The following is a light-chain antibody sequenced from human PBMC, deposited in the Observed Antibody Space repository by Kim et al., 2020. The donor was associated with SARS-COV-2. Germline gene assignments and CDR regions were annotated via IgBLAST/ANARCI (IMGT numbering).Light chain of an antibody. CDR1: NSDVGVYQF. CDR2: DVT. CDR3: CSYAGSSSYV. V-gene: IGLV2-11*01. Sequence: GQSVTISCTVTNSDVGVYQFVSWFQQHPGKVPKLIISDVTERPSGVPDRFSGSKSGNTASLTISGLQAEDEADYYCCSYAGSSSYVFGTGTKVTVL. J-gene: IGLJ1*01.